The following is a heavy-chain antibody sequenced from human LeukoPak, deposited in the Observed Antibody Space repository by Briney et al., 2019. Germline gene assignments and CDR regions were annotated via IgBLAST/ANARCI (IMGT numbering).Heavy chain of an antibody. CDR2: INHSGST. Sequence: PSETLSLTCAVYGGSFSGYYWSWIRQPPGKGLEWIGEINHSGSTNYNPSLKSRVTISVDTSKNQFSLKLSSVTAADTAVYYCASQSYGSGSYYNVINYYYGMDVWGQGTTVTVSS. V-gene: IGHV4-34*01. CDR3: ASQSYGSGSYYNVINYYYGMDV. J-gene: IGHJ6*02. D-gene: IGHD3-10*01. CDR1: GGSFSGYY.